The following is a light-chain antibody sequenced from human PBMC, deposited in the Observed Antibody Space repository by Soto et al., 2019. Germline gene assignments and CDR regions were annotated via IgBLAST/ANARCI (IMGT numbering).Light chain of an antibody. J-gene: IGKJ2*01. CDR3: QQYGASPLFT. V-gene: IGKV3-20*01. Sequence: EIVLTQSPGTLSLSPGQIATLSGRAIQSVSSSFLAWYQQKPGQAPRLLIYGASSRATGIPDRFSGSGSGTDFSLTISRLEPEDFALYYCQQYGASPLFTVGQGTKLEIK. CDR2: GAS. CDR1: QSVSSSF.